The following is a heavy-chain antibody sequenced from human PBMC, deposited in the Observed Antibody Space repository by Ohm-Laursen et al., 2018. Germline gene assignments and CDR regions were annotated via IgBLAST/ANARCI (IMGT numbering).Heavy chain of an antibody. CDR3: AKSRAARRYFDY. CDR1: GFTFDDYA. D-gene: IGHD6-6*01. Sequence: SLRLSCAASGFTFDDYAMHWVRQAPGKGLEWVSGISWNSGSIGYADSVKGRFTIPRDNAKNSLYLQMNSLRAEDTALYYCAKSRAARRYFDYWGQGTLVTVSS. V-gene: IGHV3-9*01. CDR2: ISWNSGSI. J-gene: IGHJ4*02.